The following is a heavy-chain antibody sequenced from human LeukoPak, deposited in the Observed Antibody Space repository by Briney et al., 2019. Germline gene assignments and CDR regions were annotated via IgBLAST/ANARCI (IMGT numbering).Heavy chain of an antibody. J-gene: IGHJ6*02. V-gene: IGHV1-8*01. CDR1: GYTFTSYD. Sequence: ASVKVSCKASGYTFTSYDINWVRQATGQGLEWMGWMNPNSGNTGYAQKFQGRVTMTRNTSISTAYMELSSLRSEDTAVYYCARMTGRTPYYYYGMDVWGQGTTVTVSS. CDR3: ARMTGRTPYYYYGMDV. CDR2: MNPNSGNT. D-gene: IGHD3-9*01.